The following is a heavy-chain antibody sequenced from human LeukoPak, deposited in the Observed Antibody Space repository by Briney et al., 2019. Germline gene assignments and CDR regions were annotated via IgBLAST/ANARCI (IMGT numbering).Heavy chain of an antibody. CDR1: GASISSDRFY. Sequence: SETLSLTCTVSGASISSDRFYWTWVRQPAGKRPEWIGRIKSPISNFNPSLKSRVNISVDTSTNQFSLKMSSLTAADTAVYYCARVPDWSYVPDNWGQGTLVTVSS. V-gene: IGHV4-61*02. CDR2: IKSPIS. J-gene: IGHJ4*02. CDR3: ARVPDWSYVPDN. D-gene: IGHD3-10*01.